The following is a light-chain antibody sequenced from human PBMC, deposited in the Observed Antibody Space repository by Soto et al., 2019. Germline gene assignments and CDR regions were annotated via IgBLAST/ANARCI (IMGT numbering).Light chain of an antibody. CDR2: QVR. Sequence: QSALTQPPSVSGSPGQSVTISCTGTSSDVGSYNRVSWYQQPPGTAPKRMIYQVRNRPSGVPDRFSGSKSGNTASLTISGLQAEDEADYYCSSYTSSSTWVFGGGTKLTVL. CDR3: SSYTSSSTWV. J-gene: IGLJ3*02. V-gene: IGLV2-18*02. CDR1: SSDVGSYNR.